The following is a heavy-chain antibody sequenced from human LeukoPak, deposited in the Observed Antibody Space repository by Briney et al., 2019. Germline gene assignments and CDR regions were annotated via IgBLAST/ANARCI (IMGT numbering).Heavy chain of an antibody. Sequence: LETLSLTCTVSGGSISSYYWSWIRQPPGKGLEWIGYIYYSGSTNYNPSLKSRVTISVDTSKNQFSLKLSSVTAADTAVYYCAGQGTTTVTTWSYYYYGMDVWGQGTTVTVSS. CDR2: IYYSGST. D-gene: IGHD4-17*01. J-gene: IGHJ6*02. CDR1: GGSISSYY. CDR3: AGQGTTTVTTWSYYYYGMDV. V-gene: IGHV4-59*08.